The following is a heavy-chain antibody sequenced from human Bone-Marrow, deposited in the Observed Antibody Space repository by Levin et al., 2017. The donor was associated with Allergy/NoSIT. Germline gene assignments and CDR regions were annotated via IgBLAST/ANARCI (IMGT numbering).Heavy chain of an antibody. D-gene: IGHD4-17*01. CDR1: GYTFTDYY. Sequence: GESLKISCKASGYTFTDYYIHWVRQAPGQGLEWMGWINPNSGGTNYAQKFQGRITVTRDTSIRTAYMELSRLRSDDSAVYYCVRAQTDTVTYYYFYMDVWGKGTTVTVSS. CDR3: VRAQTDTVTYYYFYMDV. V-gene: IGHV1-2*02. J-gene: IGHJ6*03. CDR2: INPNSGGT.